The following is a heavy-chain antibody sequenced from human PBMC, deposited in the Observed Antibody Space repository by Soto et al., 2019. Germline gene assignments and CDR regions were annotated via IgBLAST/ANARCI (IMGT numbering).Heavy chain of an antibody. V-gene: IGHV4-59*08. CDR3: ARQTLIAVAGTRPLWFDP. CDR1: GGSISSYY. CDR2: IYYSGST. J-gene: IGHJ5*02. Sequence: SETLSLTCTVAGGSISSYYWSWIRQTPEKGLEWIGYIYYSGSTNYNPSLNSRVTISVDTSKNQFSRKLSSVTAADTAVYYCARQTLIAVAGTRPLWFDPWGQGTLVTVSS. D-gene: IGHD6-19*01.